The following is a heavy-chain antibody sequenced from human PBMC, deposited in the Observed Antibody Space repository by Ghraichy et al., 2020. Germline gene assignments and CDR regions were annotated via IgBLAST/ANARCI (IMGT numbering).Heavy chain of an antibody. J-gene: IGHJ6*02. D-gene: IGHD4-23*01. CDR1: GFTFSSFG. V-gene: IGHV3-33*01. Sequence: GGSLRLSFAASGFTFSSFGMHWVRQAPGKGLEWVALIWYDGTNKDFADSVKGRFTISRDNSKNTLYLQMNSLRAEDTAVYYCARDGAYGGNSVYHYYYGMDVWGQGTTVTVSS. CDR2: IWYDGTNK. CDR3: ARDGAYGGNSVYHYYYGMDV.